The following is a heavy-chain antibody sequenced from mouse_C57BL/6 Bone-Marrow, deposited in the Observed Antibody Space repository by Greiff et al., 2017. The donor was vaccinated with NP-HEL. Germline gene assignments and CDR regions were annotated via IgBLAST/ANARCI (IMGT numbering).Heavy chain of an antibody. D-gene: IGHD4-1*01. J-gene: IGHJ1*03. CDR3: ARQTGTEYFDV. CDR2: ISDGGSYT. Sequence: EVKLMESGGGLVKPGGSLKLSCAASGFTFSSYAMSWVRQTPEKRLEWVATISDGGSYTYYPDNVKGRFTISRDNAKNNLYLQMSHLKSEDTAMYYCARQTGTEYFDVWGTGTTVTVSS. V-gene: IGHV5-4*03. CDR1: GFTFSSYA.